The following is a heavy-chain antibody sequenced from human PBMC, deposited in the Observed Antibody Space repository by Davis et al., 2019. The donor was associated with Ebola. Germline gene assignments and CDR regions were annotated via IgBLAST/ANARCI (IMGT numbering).Heavy chain of an antibody. Sequence: SVKVSCKASGGTFSSYAISWVRQAPGQGLEWMGGIIPIFGTANYAQKFQGRVTITADESTSTAYMELSSLRSEDTAVYYCARPGPGRVAFDIWGQGTMVTVSS. CDR2: IIPIFGTA. J-gene: IGHJ3*02. V-gene: IGHV1-69*13. D-gene: IGHD2-15*01. CDR1: GGTFSSYA. CDR3: ARPGPGRVAFDI.